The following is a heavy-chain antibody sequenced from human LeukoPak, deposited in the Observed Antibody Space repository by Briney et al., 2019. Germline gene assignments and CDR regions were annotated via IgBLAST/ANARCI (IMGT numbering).Heavy chain of an antibody. Sequence: PSETLSLTCTVSGGSISSYYWSWIRQPPGKGLEWIGYIYYSGSTNYNPSLKSRVTISVDTSKNQFSLKLSSVTAADTAVYYCAREEELSYGDYTPRRWYFDLWGRGTLVTVSS. CDR2: IYYSGST. V-gene: IGHV4-59*01. CDR1: GGSISSYY. J-gene: IGHJ2*01. D-gene: IGHD4-17*01. CDR3: AREEELSYGDYTPRRWYFDL.